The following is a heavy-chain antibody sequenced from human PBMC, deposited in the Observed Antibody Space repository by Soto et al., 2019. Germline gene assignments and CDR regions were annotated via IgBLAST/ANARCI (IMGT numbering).Heavy chain of an antibody. CDR2: IIPILGIA. Sequence: QVQLVQSGAEVQKPGSSVKVSCKASGGTFSSYTISWVRQAPGQGLEWMGRIIPILGIANYAQKFQGRVTSTADKSTSTAYMELSSLRSEDTAVYYCAREKQYYDILTGYSYYFDYWGQGTLVTVSS. V-gene: IGHV1-69*08. J-gene: IGHJ4*02. CDR3: AREKQYYDILTGYSYYFDY. CDR1: GGTFSSYT. D-gene: IGHD3-9*01.